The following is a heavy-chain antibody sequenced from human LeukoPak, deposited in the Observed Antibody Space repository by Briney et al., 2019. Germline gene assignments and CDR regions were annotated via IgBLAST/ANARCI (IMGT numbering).Heavy chain of an antibody. CDR1: GFTFSSYS. D-gene: IGHD1-26*01. CDR3: ATPTIVGRTPVDY. V-gene: IGHV3-48*01. CDR2: ISSSSSTI. Sequence: GGSLRLSCAASGFTFSSYSINWVRQAPGKGLEWVSYISSSSSTIQYADAVKGRFTISRDNAKNSLYLQMNSLRAEDTAVYYCATPTIVGRTPVDYWGQGTLVTVSS. J-gene: IGHJ4*02.